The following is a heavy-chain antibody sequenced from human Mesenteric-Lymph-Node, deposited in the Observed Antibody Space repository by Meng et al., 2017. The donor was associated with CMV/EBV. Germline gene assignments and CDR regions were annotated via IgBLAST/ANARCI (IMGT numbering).Heavy chain of an antibody. CDR2: INPNSAGT. D-gene: IGHD6-19*01. J-gene: IGHJ4*02. CDR1: GYTFGGYY. Sequence: CTASGYTFGGYYMNWVRQAPGQGLEWMGWINPNSAGTSFAQKFQGRVTMTRDTSITPFYMELSGLISDDTAVYYCARGGAVANKNDYWGQGTLVTVSS. V-gene: IGHV1-2*02. CDR3: ARGGAVANKNDY.